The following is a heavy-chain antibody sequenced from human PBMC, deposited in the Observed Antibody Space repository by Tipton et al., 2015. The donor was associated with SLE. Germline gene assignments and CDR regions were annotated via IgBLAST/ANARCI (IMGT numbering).Heavy chain of an antibody. CDR3: ARGPGGELAAEYVQH. CDR1: GGSISSYY. V-gene: IGHV4-59*12. J-gene: IGHJ1*01. D-gene: IGHD1-26*01. Sequence: TLSLTCTVSGGSISSYYWSWIRQPPGKGLEWIGYIYYSGSTNYNPSLKSRVTISVDTSKNQFSLKLSSVTAADTAVYYCARGPGGELAAEYVQHWGQGTLVTVSS. CDR2: IYYSGST.